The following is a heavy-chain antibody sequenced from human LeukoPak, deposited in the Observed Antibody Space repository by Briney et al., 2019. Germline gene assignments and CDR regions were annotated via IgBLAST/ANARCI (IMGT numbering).Heavy chain of an antibody. D-gene: IGHD3-10*01. CDR2: INPNSGGT. CDR1: GYTFTGYY. V-gene: IGHV1-2*02. Sequence: ASVKVSCKASGYTFTGYYMHWVRQAPGQGLEWMGWINPNSGGTNYAQKFQGRVTMTRDTSISTAYMELSRLRSDDTAVYYCARVRVDYYGSGRYSYWGQGTLVTVSS. J-gene: IGHJ4*02. CDR3: ARVRVDYYGSGRYSY.